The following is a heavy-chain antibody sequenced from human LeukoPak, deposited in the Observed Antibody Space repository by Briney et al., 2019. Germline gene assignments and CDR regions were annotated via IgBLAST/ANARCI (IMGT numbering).Heavy chain of an antibody. CDR2: IYYSGGT. J-gene: IGHJ4*02. CDR1: GGSISSSSYY. D-gene: IGHD5-24*01. V-gene: IGHV4-39*01. CDR3: ARQGRWHRSQLGY. Sequence: SETLSLTCTVSGGSISSSSYYWGWIRQPPGKGLEWIGSIYYSGGTYYNPSLKSRVTISVDTSKNQFSLKRSSVTAADTAVYYCARQGRWHRSQLGYWGQGTLVTVSS.